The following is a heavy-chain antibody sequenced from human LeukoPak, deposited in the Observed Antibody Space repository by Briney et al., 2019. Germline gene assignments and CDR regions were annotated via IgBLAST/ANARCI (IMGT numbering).Heavy chain of an antibody. CDR2: IYYSGST. CDR3: ARHVWMATIDY. D-gene: IGHD5-24*01. J-gene: IGHJ4*02. Sequence: TSETLSLTCTGSGGSISSSSYYWGWIRQPPGKGLEWIGSIYYSGSTYYNPSLKRRVTISVDTSKNQFSLKRSAVTAADTSVYYCARHVWMATIDYWGQGTLVTVSS. V-gene: IGHV4-39*01. CDR1: GGSISSSSYY.